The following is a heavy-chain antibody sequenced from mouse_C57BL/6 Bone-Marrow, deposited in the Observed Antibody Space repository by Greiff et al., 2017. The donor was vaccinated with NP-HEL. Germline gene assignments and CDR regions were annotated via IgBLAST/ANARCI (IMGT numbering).Heavy chain of an antibody. J-gene: IGHJ3*01. D-gene: IGHD1-1*01. CDR2: ISGGGGNT. CDR3: ARHRRSGFAY. CDR1: GFTFSSYT. V-gene: IGHV5-9*01. Sequence: EVHLVESGGGLVKPGGSLKLSCAASGFTFSSYTMSWVRQTPEKRLEWVATISGGGGNTYYPDSVKGRITISRANAKNTLYLQMSILRSEDTALYYCARHRRSGFAYWGQGTLVTVSA.